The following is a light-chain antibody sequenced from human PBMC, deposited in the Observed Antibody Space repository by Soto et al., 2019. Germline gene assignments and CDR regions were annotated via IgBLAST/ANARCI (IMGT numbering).Light chain of an antibody. CDR2: KAS. CDR3: QQYNTYLT. CDR1: QSVRNW. V-gene: IGKV1-5*03. J-gene: IGKJ1*01. Sequence: DIQMTQSPSTLSASVGYRFTITCRDSQSVRNWLAWYQQTPGKAPHVLIYKASSLKNGVPSRFSGSGSGTEFTLTISSLQPDDFATDYCQQYNTYLTFGQGTKVDIK.